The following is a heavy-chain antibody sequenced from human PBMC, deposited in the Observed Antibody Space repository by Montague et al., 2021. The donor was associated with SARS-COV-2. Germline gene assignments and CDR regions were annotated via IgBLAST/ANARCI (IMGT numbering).Heavy chain of an antibody. CDR2: IKQDESEK. Sequence: SLRLSCEASGFTFGSYWMSWVRQAPGKGLEWVANIKQDESEKSYVDSVKGRFTISRDNAKNSLYLQMHSLRAEDTAVYYCATDQNWAFDCWGQGALVTVSS. V-gene: IGHV3-7*01. J-gene: IGHJ4*02. CDR3: ATDQNWAFDC. CDR1: GFTFGSYW. D-gene: IGHD7-27*01.